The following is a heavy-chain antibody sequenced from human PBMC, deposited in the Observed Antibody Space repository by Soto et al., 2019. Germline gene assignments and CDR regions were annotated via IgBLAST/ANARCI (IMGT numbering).Heavy chain of an antibody. J-gene: IGHJ5*02. CDR2: IYYSGRT. CDR1: GGSVSSGRYY. D-gene: IGHD6-25*01. CDR3: ARGVELGDSGYHVNWFDP. V-gene: IGHV4-61*01. Sequence: SETLSLTCTVSGGSVSSGRYYWSWIRQPPGKGLEWIGSIYYSGRTNYNPSLKSRVTISVDTSKDQFSLKLNPVTAADTAIYYCARGVELGDSGYHVNWFDPWGQGTLVTVSS.